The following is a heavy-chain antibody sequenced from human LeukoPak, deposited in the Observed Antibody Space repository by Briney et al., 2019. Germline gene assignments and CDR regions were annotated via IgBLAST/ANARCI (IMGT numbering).Heavy chain of an antibody. CDR1: GFTFSNHY. D-gene: IGHD3-22*01. CDR2: ISSRSSNK. Sequence: GGSLRLSCAASGFTFSNHYMSWIRQAPGKGLVWVSYISSRSSNKYYADSVKGRFTISRDNSKNTLYLQMNSLRAEDTAVYYCAKSLSMIVVVITDWGQGTLVTVSS. J-gene: IGHJ4*02. CDR3: AKSLSMIVVVITD. V-gene: IGHV3-11*04.